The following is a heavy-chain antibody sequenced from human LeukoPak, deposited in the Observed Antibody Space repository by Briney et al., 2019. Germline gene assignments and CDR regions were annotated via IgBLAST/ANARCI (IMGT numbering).Heavy chain of an antibody. Sequence: GGSLRLSCAASGFTFNTYGMSWVRQAPGKGMEWVSGISGSGGATYYADSVKGRFTISRHHSKNTLYLQMYSLRAEDSAVYYCARAAYNYGPIYWHFDLWGRGTLFTVSP. CDR2: ISGSGGAT. J-gene: IGHJ2*01. CDR1: GFTFNTYG. CDR3: ARAAYNYGPIYWHFDL. V-gene: IGHV3-23*01. D-gene: IGHD5-18*01.